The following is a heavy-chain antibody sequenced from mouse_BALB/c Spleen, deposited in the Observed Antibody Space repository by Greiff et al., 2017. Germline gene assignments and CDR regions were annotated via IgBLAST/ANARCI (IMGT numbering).Heavy chain of an antibody. D-gene: IGHD1-1*01. CDR1: GFNIKDYY. CDR2: IDPENGNT. CDR3: ATSYYYGSRGWYFDV. V-gene: IGHV14-1*02. J-gene: IGHJ1*01. Sequence: DVKLQESGAELVRPGALVKLSCKASGFNIKDYYMHWVKQRPEQGLEWIGWIDPENGNTIYDPKFQGKASITADTSSNTAYLQLSSLTSEDTAVYYCATSYYYGSRGWYFDVWGAGTTVTVSS.